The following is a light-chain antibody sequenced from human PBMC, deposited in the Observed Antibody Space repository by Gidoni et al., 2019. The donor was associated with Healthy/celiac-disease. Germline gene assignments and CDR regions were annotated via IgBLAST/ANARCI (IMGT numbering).Light chain of an antibody. CDR2: EGS. CDR3: CSYAGSSTYVV. V-gene: IGLV2-23*01. J-gene: IGLJ2*01. CDR1: SSEVGSYNL. Sequence: QSALTQPASASGSPGQSITISCTGTSSEVGSYNLVSWYQQHPGKAPKLMIYEGSKRPSGVSNRFSGSKSGNTASLTISGLQAEDEADYYCCSYAGSSTYVVFGGGTKLTVL.